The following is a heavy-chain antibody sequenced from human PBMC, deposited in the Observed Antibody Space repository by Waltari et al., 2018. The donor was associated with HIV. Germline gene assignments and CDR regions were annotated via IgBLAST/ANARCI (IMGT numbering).Heavy chain of an antibody. V-gene: IGHV1-2*02. CDR2: INPNTGGT. D-gene: IGHD2-8*01. CDR3: GRDRDTVTMVFAIHS. Sequence: QVQLVQSGAEVKKPGASVKVSCKASGYTFTGYYIYWVRQAPGQGLESIGWINPNTGGTNDAQKFQGRVTRTRDTSITTAYMELSSLRPDDTAVYYCGRDRDTVTMVFAIHSWGQGTLVAVSS. J-gene: IGHJ4*02. CDR1: GYTFTGYY.